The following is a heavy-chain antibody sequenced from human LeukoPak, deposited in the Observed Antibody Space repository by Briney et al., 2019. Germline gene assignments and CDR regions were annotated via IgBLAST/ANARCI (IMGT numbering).Heavy chain of an antibody. J-gene: IGHJ4*02. V-gene: IGHV1-69*05. D-gene: IGHD6-19*01. CDR3: ASDIAVAGTGNDY. CDR1: GGTFISYA. CDR2: FIPIFGTS. Sequence: SVKVSCKASGGTFISYAISWVRQAPGQGLEWMGWFIPIFGTSNYAQKFQGSVTITTDESTSTAYMELSSLRSEDTAVYYCASDIAVAGTGNDYWGQGTLVTVSS.